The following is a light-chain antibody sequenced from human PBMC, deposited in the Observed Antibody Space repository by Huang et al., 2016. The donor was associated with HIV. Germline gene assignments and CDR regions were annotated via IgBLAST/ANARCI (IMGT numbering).Light chain of an antibody. CDR2: GAS. V-gene: IGKV3-15*01. J-gene: IGKJ2*01. CDR3: QQYNNWPPYT. Sequence: EIVMTQFRATLSVSPGERATLSCRASQSVSSNLAWYQQKPGQAPRLLIYGASTRATVIPARFSGSGSGTEFTLTISSLQSEDFAVYYCQQYNNWPPYTFGQGTKLEIK. CDR1: QSVSSN.